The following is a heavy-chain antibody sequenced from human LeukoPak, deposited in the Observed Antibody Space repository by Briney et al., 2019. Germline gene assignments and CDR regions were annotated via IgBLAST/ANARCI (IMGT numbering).Heavy chain of an antibody. CDR3: ARDTDSSGYYRDFDY. CDR2: INAGNGNT. Sequence: ASVKISCKASGYTFTSYAMHWVRQAPGQRLEWMGWINAGNGNTKYSQKFQGRVTITRDTSASTAYMELSSLRSGDTAVYYCARDTDSSGYYRDFDYWGQGTLVTVSS. D-gene: IGHD3-22*01. V-gene: IGHV1-3*01. J-gene: IGHJ4*02. CDR1: GYTFTSYA.